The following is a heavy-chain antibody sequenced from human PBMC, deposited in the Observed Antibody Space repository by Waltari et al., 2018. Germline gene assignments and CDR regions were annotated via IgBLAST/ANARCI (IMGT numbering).Heavy chain of an antibody. CDR1: GLPFRSYC. V-gene: IGHV3-48*01. J-gene: IGHJ4*02. D-gene: IGHD6-19*01. CDR2: ISSSSSTI. Sequence: EVQLVESGVGLVQPGGSRGLPCAASGLPFRSYCLNLVRQAPGKGLEWVSYISSSSSTIYYADSVKGRFTISRDNAKNSLYLQMNSLRAEDTAVYYCARETVAGIKYWGQGTLVTVSS. CDR3: ARETVAGIKY.